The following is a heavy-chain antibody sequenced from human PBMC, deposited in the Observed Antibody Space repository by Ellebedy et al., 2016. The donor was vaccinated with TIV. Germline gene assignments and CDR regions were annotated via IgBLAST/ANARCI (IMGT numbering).Heavy chain of an antibody. D-gene: IGHD6-13*01. Sequence: GGSLRLSXAASGFTFSRHDMHWVRQATGKGLEWVSAIGTAGDTYYPGSVKGRFTISRDNSKSTLYLQMNSLRADDTGVYFCARDKGDSGSWYRYWGQGTLVTVSS. J-gene: IGHJ4*02. CDR2: IGTAGDT. V-gene: IGHV3-13*01. CDR3: ARDKGDSGSWYRY. CDR1: GFTFSRHD.